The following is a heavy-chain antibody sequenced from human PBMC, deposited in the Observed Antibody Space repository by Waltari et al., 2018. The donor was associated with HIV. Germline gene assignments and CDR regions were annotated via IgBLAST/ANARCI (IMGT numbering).Heavy chain of an antibody. V-gene: IGHV4-39*01. J-gene: IGHJ4*02. CDR1: GGSISSSSYY. Sequence: QLQLQESGPGLVKPSETLSLTCTVSGGSISSSSYYWGWIRQPPGKGLEWIGSIYYSGSTYYNPSLKSRVTISVDTSKNQFSLKLSSVTAADTAVYYCARRYYYDSSGYYGRSWREQIFYFDYWGQGTLVTVSS. D-gene: IGHD3-22*01. CDR2: IYYSGST. CDR3: ARRYYYDSSGYYGRSWREQIFYFDY.